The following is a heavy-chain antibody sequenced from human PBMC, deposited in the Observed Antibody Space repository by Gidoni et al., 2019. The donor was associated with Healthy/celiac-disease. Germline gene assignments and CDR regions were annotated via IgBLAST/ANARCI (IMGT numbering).Heavy chain of an antibody. J-gene: IGHJ6*02. V-gene: IGHV3-21*01. D-gene: IGHD3-3*01. CDR1: GFTFRSYS. CDR2: ISSSSSYI. Sequence: EVQLVESGRGLVKPGGSLRLSCAASGFTFRSYSMNWVRQAPGKGLEWVSSISSSSSYIYYADSVKGRFTISRDNAKNSLYLQMNSLRAEDTAVYYCARRGYDFWSGYYKDYYYGMDVWGQGTTVTVSS. CDR3: ARRGYDFWSGYYKDYYYGMDV.